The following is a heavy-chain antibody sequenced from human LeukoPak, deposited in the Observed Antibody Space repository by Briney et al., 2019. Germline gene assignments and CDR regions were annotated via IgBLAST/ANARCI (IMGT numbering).Heavy chain of an antibody. Sequence: PSETLSLTCAVSGGSISSGGYSWSWIRQPPGKGLEWIGYIYHSGSTNYNPSLKSRVTISVDTSKNQFSLKLSSVTAADTAVYYCARGQILWWPNDAFDIWGQGTMVTVSS. CDR3: ARGQILWWPNDAFDI. V-gene: IGHV4-30-2*01. CDR2: IYHSGST. J-gene: IGHJ3*02. D-gene: IGHD2-21*01. CDR1: GGSISSGGYS.